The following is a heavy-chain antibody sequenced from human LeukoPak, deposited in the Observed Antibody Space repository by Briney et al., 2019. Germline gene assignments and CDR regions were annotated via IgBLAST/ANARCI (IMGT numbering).Heavy chain of an antibody. CDR2: IYLGDSDT. Sequence: RPGESLTISCKGSGYRFTSYSIGWVRQLPGKGLEWMGIIYLGDSDTRNSPSFQGQLTISADPSISTAYLQSSSLKASDTARYYCARQWYYDILTGPMYYFDYWGQGTLVTVSS. CDR3: ARQWYYDILTGPMYYFDY. D-gene: IGHD3-9*01. J-gene: IGHJ4*02. V-gene: IGHV5-51*01. CDR1: GYRFTSYS.